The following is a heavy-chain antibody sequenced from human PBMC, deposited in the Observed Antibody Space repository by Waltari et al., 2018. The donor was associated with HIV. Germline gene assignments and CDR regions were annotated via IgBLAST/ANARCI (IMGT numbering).Heavy chain of an antibody. CDR1: GFMFGSHW. V-gene: IGHV3-74*03. D-gene: IGHD2-21*01. CDR3: VKDVTLTYYGVYYSGLDV. Sequence: EVKLVESGGSPVQPGGSLRLSCTASGFMFGSHWMHWVRQSPGKGLIWVSRINSGGGVRKYADSVKGRFTISRDNAKNTLFLEMKSLRAEDSGIYYCVKDVTLTYYGVYYSGLDVWGQGTTVTV. CDR2: INSGGGVR. J-gene: IGHJ6*02.